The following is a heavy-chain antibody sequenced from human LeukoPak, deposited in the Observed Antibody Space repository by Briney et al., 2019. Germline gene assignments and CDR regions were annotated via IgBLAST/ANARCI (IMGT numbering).Heavy chain of an antibody. CDR2: ISSSGNHI. CDR3: AELFRAIAAAGQDFDY. J-gene: IGHJ4*02. V-gene: IGHV3-23*01. CDR1: GFTFSTST. Sequence: GGSLRLSCAASGFTFSTSTMSWFRQAPGKGLEWVSSISSSGNHIYYADSVKGRFTISRDNSKNTLYLQMNSLRAEDTAVYYCAELFRAIAAAGQDFDYWGQGTLVTVPS. D-gene: IGHD6-13*01.